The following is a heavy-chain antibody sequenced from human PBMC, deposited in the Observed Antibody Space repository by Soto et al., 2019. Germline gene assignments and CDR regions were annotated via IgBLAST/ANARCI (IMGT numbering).Heavy chain of an antibody. J-gene: IGHJ5*02. V-gene: IGHV4-34*01. Sequence: SENLSVTCAVYVGSFSGYYWSWIRQPPGKGLEWIGEINHSGSTNYNPSLKSRVTISVDTSENQCSLKLISVTAADTAVDLCARLMDTRWFDHWGQGNSVTGTS. CDR2: INHSGST. CDR3: ARLMDTRWFDH. CDR1: VGSFSGYY.